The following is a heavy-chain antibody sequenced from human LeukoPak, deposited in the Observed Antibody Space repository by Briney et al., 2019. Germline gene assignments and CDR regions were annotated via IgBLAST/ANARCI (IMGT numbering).Heavy chain of an antibody. V-gene: IGHV1-24*01. CDR2: FDPEDGET. CDR1: GYTLTELS. CDR3: ATSRAFDYGMDV. Sequence: ASVKVPCKVSGYTLTELSMHWVRQAPGKGLEWMGGFDPEDGETIYAQKFQGRVTMTEDTSTDTAYMELSSLRSEDTAVYYCATSRAFDYGMDVWGQGTTVTVSS. J-gene: IGHJ6*02.